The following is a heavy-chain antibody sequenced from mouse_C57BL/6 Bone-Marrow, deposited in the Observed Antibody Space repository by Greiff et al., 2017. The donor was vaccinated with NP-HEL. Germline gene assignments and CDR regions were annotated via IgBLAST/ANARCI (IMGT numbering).Heavy chain of an antibody. D-gene: IGHD5-1-1*01. CDR3: AREGRYQGYFEV. J-gene: IGHJ1*03. CDR2: IWSGGST. Sequence: VQLKESGPGLVQPSPSLSITCTVSGFSLTSYGVHWVRQSPGQGLEWLGVIWSGGSTAYNAAFISSLGISKDNSKSQVYFKMNSRQADDTAIYYCAREGRYQGYFEVWGTGTTVTVAS. V-gene: IGHV2-2*01. CDR1: GFSLTSYG.